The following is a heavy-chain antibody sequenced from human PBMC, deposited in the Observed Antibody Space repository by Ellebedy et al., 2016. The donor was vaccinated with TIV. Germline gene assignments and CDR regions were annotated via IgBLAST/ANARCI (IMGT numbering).Heavy chain of an antibody. V-gene: IGHV3-9*01. Sequence: SLKISCVASGVTFDSYAFHWVRQVPGKGLEWISGIGWDSNIIGYADSVKGRFTISRDNAENSLYLQMNSLGPEDTALYYCAKEIRVTMIRGPFDHWGQGTQVTVSS. CDR3: AKEIRVTMIRGPFDH. CDR1: GVTFDSYA. D-gene: IGHD3-10*01. CDR2: IGWDSNII. J-gene: IGHJ4*02.